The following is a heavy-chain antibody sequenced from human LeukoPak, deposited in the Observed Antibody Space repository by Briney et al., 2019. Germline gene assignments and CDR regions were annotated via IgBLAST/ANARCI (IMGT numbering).Heavy chain of an antibody. CDR2: IYYSGST. D-gene: IGHD6-19*01. J-gene: IGHJ4*02. CDR1: GGSISSYY. CDR3: AREQLGSPHRHSSGWYSGWGLASVLGSGIIHAPPRRHLDY. V-gene: IGHV4-59*01. Sequence: PSETLSLTCTVSGGSISSYYWSWIRQPPGKGLEWIGYIYYSGSTNYNPSLKSRVTISVDTSKNQFSLRLSSVTAADTAVYYCAREQLGSPHRHSSGWYSGWGLASVLGSGIIHAPPRRHLDYWGQGTLVTVSS.